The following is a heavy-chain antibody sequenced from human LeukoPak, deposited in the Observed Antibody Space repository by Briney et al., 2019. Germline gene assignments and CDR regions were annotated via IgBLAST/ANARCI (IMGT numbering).Heavy chain of an antibody. CDR3: ARQGLWELPTFDS. J-gene: IGHJ4*02. CDR2: VYYSGST. V-gene: IGHV4-39*01. CDR1: GGSISSGSYY. D-gene: IGHD1-26*01. Sequence: PSETLSLTCTVSGGSISSGSYYWGYIRQPPQKGLEWIGSVYYSGSTYYNPPLKSRVTISVDTSKNQFSLKLSSVTAADTAVYYCARQGLWELPTFDSWGQGTLVSVSS.